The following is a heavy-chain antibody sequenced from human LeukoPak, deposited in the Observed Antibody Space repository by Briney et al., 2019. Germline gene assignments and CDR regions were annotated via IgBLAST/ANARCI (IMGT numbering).Heavy chain of an antibody. J-gene: IGHJ4*02. V-gene: IGHV3-23*01. D-gene: IGHD3-22*01. CDR1: GFTFSTYA. Sequence: PGGSLRLSCAASGFTFSTYAVNWVRQAPGKGLEWVSTISGSGSSTYYADSVKGRFTISRDNSKNTLYLQMSSLRAEDTAVYYCAKDRGRYYDSSGYYWGYYFDSWGQGILVTVST. CDR3: AKDRGRYYDSSGYYWGYYFDS. CDR2: ISGSGSST.